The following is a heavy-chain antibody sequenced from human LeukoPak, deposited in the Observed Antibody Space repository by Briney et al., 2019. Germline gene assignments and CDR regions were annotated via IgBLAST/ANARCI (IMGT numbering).Heavy chain of an antibody. CDR2: ISYDGSNK. J-gene: IGHJ4*02. CDR1: GFTFSSYA. Sequence: GGSLRLSCAASGFTFSSYAMHWVRRAPGKGLEWVAVISYDGSNKYHADSVKGRFTISRDNSKNTLYLQMNSLRAEDTAVYYCARREEERLRPVGSFDYWGQGTLVTVSS. CDR3: ARREEERLRPVGSFDY. V-gene: IGHV3-30-3*01. D-gene: IGHD1-26*01.